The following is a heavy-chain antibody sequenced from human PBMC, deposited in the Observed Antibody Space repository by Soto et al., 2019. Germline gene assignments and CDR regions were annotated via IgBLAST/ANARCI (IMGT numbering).Heavy chain of an antibody. CDR2: IIPIFGTA. Sequence: SVKVSCKASGGTFSSYATSWVRQAPGQGLEWMGGIIPIFGTANYAQKFQGRVTITADKSTSTAYMELSSLRSEDTAVYYCASRVTMIVVVSDAFDIWGQGTMVTVSS. J-gene: IGHJ3*02. CDR3: ASRVTMIVVVSDAFDI. CDR1: GGTFSSYA. D-gene: IGHD3-22*01. V-gene: IGHV1-69*06.